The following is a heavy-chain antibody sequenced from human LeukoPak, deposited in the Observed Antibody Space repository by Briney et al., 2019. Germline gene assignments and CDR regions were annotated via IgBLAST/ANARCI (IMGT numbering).Heavy chain of an antibody. V-gene: IGHV1-18*01. CDR3: ARDPRITGAPGIDY. Sequence: GASVKVSCKASGYTFTFFGISWVRQAHGQGLEWMGWISGYNGNTNYAQNLQGRVTMTTDTSTSTAYMELRSLRSDDTAVYYCARDPRITGAPGIDYWGQGTLVTVSS. CDR1: GYTFTFFG. CDR2: ISGYNGNT. J-gene: IGHJ4*02. D-gene: IGHD1-20*01.